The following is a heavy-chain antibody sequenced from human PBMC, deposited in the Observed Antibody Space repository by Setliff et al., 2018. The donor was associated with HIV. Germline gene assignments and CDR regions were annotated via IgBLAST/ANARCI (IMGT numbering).Heavy chain of an antibody. J-gene: IGHJ4*02. V-gene: IGHV4-4*08. CDR2: VSSIGNT. D-gene: IGHD6-6*01. CDR1: GGSFSGYY. Sequence: SETLSLTCAVYGGSFSGYYWSWIRQSPRTRLEWIGYVSSIGNTNYNPSLKSRVTISVDTSKNQFSLQLNSVTAADTAVYFCARSSRTSPYWFDYWGQGIPVTVSS. CDR3: ARSSRTSPYWFDY.